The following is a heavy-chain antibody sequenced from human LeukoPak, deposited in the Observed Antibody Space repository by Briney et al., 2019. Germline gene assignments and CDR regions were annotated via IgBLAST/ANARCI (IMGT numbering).Heavy chain of an antibody. CDR2: ISYDGSNK. D-gene: IGHD4-11*01. Sequence: GGSLRLSCAASGFTFSSYAMHWVRQAPGKGLEWVAVISYDGSNKYYADSVKGRFTISRDNSKNTLYLQMNSLRAEDTAVYYCAKDDSTVNSNYWGQGTLVTVSS. CDR3: AKDDSTVNSNY. J-gene: IGHJ4*02. CDR1: GFTFSSYA. V-gene: IGHV3-30-3*01.